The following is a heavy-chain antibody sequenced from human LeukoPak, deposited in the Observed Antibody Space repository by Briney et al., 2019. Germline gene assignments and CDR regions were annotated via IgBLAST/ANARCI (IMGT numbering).Heavy chain of an antibody. J-gene: IGHJ4*02. CDR3: AKAVDRYSSSPFDY. D-gene: IGHD6-6*01. Sequence: GGSLRLSCAASGFTFSNYAMTWVRQAPGKGLGWVSSISGSGGSTYSADSVKGRFTISRDNSKNTLYVQMNSLRGEDTAVYYCAKAVDRYSSSPFDYWGQGTLVTVSS. CDR1: GFTFSNYA. CDR2: ISGSGGST. V-gene: IGHV3-23*01.